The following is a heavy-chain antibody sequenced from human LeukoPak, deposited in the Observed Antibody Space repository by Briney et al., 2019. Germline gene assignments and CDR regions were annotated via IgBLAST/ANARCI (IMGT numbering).Heavy chain of an antibody. D-gene: IGHD3-22*01. V-gene: IGHV1-69*05. CDR1: GGTFSSYA. CDR3: ARDRADSSGYYYRFDY. J-gene: IGHJ4*02. Sequence: GSSAKVSCKASGGTFSSYAISWVRQAPGQGLEWMGGIIPIFGTANYAQKFQGRVTITTDESMSTAYMELSSLRSEDTAVYYCARDRADSSGYYYRFDYWGQGTLVTVSS. CDR2: IIPIFGTA.